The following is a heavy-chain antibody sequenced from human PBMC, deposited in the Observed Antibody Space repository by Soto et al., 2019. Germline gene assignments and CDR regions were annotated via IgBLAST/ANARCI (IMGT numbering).Heavy chain of an antibody. Sequence: SVKVSCKASAGTFSSYAISWVRQAPGQGLEWMGGIIPIFGTANYAQKFQGRVTITADESTSTAYMELSSLRSEDTAVYYCARGKMANCSCGSCFVYSYYYGMDVWGQGTTVTVS. CDR2: IIPIFGTA. J-gene: IGHJ6*02. V-gene: IGHV1-69*13. CDR3: ARGKMANCSCGSCFVYSYYYGMDV. D-gene: IGHD2-15*01. CDR1: AGTFSSYA.